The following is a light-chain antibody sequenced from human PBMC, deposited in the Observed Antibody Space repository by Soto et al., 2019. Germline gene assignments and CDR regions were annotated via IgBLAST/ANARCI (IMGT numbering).Light chain of an antibody. V-gene: IGKV3-11*01. CDR1: QSVSSY. Sequence: EIVLIQSPATLSLSPGERATLSCRASQSVSSYLAWYQQKPGQAPRLLIYETSNRATGIPARFSGSASGTDFTLTISSLEPEDFAVYYCQHRIKWPPIFTFGPGTKLDIK. CDR2: ETS. J-gene: IGKJ3*01. CDR3: QHRIKWPPIFT.